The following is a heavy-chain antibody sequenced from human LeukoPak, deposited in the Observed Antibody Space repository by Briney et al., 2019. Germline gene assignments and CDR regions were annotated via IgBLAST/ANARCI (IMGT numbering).Heavy chain of an antibody. V-gene: IGHV4-61*01. CDR3: ATEGGPGYSSTKHDY. Sequence: SETLSLTCTVSGGSVSSGSYYWSWIRQPPGKGLEWIGYIYYSGSTNYNPSLKSRVTISVDTSKNQFSLKLSSVTAADTAVYYCATEGGPGYSSTKHDYWGQGTLVTVSS. CDR2: IYYSGST. J-gene: IGHJ4*02. CDR1: GGSVSSGSYY. D-gene: IGHD6-19*01.